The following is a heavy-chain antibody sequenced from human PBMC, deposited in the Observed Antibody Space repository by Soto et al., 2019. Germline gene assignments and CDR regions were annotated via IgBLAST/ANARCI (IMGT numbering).Heavy chain of an antibody. Sequence: SETLSLTCTVSAGSINSGDYYWSWIRQPPGKGLEWIGYIYYSGSTYHNPSLKSRINISVDTSKNQFSLKLSSVTAADTAVYYCATVPTYYYDRSGYANAFDMWGQGTMVTVSS. CDR1: AGSINSGDYY. CDR2: IYYSGST. V-gene: IGHV4-30-4*01. D-gene: IGHD3-22*01. CDR3: ATVPTYYYDRSGYANAFDM. J-gene: IGHJ3*02.